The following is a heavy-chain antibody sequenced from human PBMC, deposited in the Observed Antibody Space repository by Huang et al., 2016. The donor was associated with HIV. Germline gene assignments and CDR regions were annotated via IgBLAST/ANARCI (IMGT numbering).Heavy chain of an antibody. CDR3: TTVDV. V-gene: IGHV3-15*01. J-gene: IGHJ6*02. CDR2: IKSEIDGGTT. Sequence: EVQLVESGGGLVKPGGSLRLSCETSGFTFSNAWMSWVRQAPGKGLEWVDRIKSEIDGGTTDYAVPVKGRFIISRDYSKNTLYLQMISLKTEDTAVYYCTTVDVWGQGTTVTVSS. CDR1: GFTFSNAW.